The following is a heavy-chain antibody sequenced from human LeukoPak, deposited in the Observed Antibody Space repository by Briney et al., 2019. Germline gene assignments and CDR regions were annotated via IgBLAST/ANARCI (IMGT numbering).Heavy chain of an antibody. Sequence: TSETLSLTCTVSGGSISSGPYYWGWIRQPPGKGLEWIGNIYYGENTYYNPSLKSRVTISIDTSKNQFYLKLSSLTAADTAVYYCASADCGGDCLHAFDIWGQGTMVTVSS. J-gene: IGHJ3*02. CDR2: IYYGENT. CDR3: ASADCGGDCLHAFDI. CDR1: GGSISSGPYY. V-gene: IGHV4-39*01. D-gene: IGHD2-21*02.